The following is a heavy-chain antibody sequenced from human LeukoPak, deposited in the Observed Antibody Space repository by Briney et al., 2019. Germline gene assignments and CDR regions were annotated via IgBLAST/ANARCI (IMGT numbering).Heavy chain of an antibody. J-gene: IGHJ4*02. CDR1: GGSISSYY. V-gene: IGHV4-4*09. CDR2: IYTSGST. CDR3: ARLSGYSGYDQDY. Sequence: PSETLSLTCTVSGGSISSYYWSWLRQPPGKGLEWIGYIYTSGSTNYNPSLKSRVTISVDTSKNQFSLKLSSVTAADTAVYYCARLSGYSGYDQDYWGQGTLVTVSS. D-gene: IGHD5-12*01.